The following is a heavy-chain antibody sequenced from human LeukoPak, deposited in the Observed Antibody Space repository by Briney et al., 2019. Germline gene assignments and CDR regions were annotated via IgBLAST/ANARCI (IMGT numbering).Heavy chain of an antibody. D-gene: IGHD6-13*01. J-gene: IGHJ4*02. CDR1: GFTFSSYS. Sequence: GGSLRLSCAASGFTFSSYSMNWVRQAPGKGLEWVSSISSSSSYIYYADSVKGRFTISRDNAKNSLYLQMNSLRAEDTAVYYCARDRDGILAAAGFDYWGQGTLVTVSS. CDR2: ISSSSSYI. CDR3: ARDRDGILAAAGFDY. V-gene: IGHV3-21*01.